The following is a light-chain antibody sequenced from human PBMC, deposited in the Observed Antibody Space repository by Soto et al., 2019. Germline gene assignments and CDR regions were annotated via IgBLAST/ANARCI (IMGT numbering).Light chain of an antibody. CDR3: QQYGRSGT. Sequence: IVLTQSPGTLSLSPGERATLSCRASQSISSSYLAWYQQKPGQAPRLLIYGASSRATGVPDRFSASGSGTDFTLTISRLEPEDFAVYYCQQYGRSGTFGQGTKVDIK. CDR2: GAS. V-gene: IGKV3-20*01. J-gene: IGKJ1*01. CDR1: QSISSSY.